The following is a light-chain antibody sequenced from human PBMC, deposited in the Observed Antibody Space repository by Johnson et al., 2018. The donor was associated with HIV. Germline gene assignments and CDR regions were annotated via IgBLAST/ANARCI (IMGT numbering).Light chain of an antibody. CDR1: SSNIGNNY. V-gene: IGLV1-51*02. CDR3: GTWDSSLSAGINYV. J-gene: IGLJ1*01. Sequence: QSVLTQPPSVSAAPGQKVTISCSGSSSNIGNNYVSWYQQLPGTATKLLIYENNKRPSGIPDRFSGSKSGTSATLGITGLQTGDEADYYCGTWDSSLSAGINYVFGTGTKVTVL. CDR2: ENN.